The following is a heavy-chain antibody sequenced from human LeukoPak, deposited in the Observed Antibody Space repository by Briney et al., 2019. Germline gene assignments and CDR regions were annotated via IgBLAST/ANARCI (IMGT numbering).Heavy chain of an antibody. CDR3: ASPLPTYYYDSSGLFGAFDI. V-gene: IGHV1-46*01. CDR1: GYTFTSYY. D-gene: IGHD3-22*01. CDR2: INPSGGST. Sequence: ASVKVACKASGYTFTSYYMHWVRQAPGQGLEWMGIINPSGGSTSYAQKLQGRVTMTRDTSTSTVYMELSSLRSEDTAVYYCASPLPTYYYDSSGLFGAFDIWGQGTMVTVSS. J-gene: IGHJ3*02.